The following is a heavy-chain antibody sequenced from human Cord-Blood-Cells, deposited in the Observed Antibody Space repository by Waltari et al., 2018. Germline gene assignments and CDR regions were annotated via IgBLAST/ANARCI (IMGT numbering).Heavy chain of an antibody. CDR1: GGSISSSSYY. D-gene: IGHD3-3*01. V-gene: IGHV4-39*01. CDR2: IYYSGST. J-gene: IGHJ4*02. Sequence: QLQLQESGPGLVKPSETLSLTCTVSGGSISSSSYYWGWIRQPPGKGLEWIGSIYYSGSTYYNPSLKSRVTISVDTFKNQFSLKLSSVTAADTAVYYCARVTDGITIFGVVIDYWGQGTLVTVSS. CDR3: ARVTDGITIFGVVIDY.